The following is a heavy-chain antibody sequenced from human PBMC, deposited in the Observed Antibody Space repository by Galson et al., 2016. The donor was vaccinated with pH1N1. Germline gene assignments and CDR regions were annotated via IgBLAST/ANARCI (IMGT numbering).Heavy chain of an antibody. CDR2: INQDGSDK. D-gene: IGHD1-26*01. Sequence: SLRLSCAASKFTFSDYWMSWVRQAPGKGLEWVANINQDGSDKYYVDSVKGRFAISRCNAKDSLFLQMNSLRAEDTAFYYCVRDRDSGSPWKLGVVLYWGQGILGSVSS. V-gene: IGHV3-7*01. CDR3: VRDRDSGSPWKLGVVLY. CDR1: KFTFSDYW. J-gene: IGHJ4*02.